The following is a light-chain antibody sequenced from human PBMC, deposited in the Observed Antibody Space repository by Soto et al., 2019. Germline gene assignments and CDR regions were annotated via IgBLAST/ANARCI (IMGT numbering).Light chain of an antibody. CDR3: QQYNNWPPWT. CDR2: DAS. V-gene: IGKV3-15*01. J-gene: IGKJ1*01. CDR1: QSVSNN. Sequence: ILMTQSPATLSVSPGERATLSCRASQSVSNNLAWYQQKPGQAPRLLIYDASTRATGIPARFSGGGSGTEFTLTISGLQSEDFASYYCQQYNNWPPWTFGQGTKVEIK.